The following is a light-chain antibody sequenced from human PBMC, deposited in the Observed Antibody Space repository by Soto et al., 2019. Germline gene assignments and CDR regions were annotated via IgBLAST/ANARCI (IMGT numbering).Light chain of an antibody. J-gene: IGKJ5*01. CDR3: QQYGRSPST. V-gene: IGKV3-20*01. CDR2: AAS. CDR1: QSVSSGS. Sequence: IVLTQSPGTLSLSPGERATLSCRASQSVSSGSLAWYQQKPGQAPRLLIYAASSRATGIPDRFSGSGSGTDFTLTISRVEPEDFAEYYCQQYGRSPSTFGQGTRLEIK.